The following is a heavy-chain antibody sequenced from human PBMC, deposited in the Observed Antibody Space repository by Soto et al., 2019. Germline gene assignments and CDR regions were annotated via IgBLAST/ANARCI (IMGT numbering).Heavy chain of an antibody. CDR3: AHAGDYALLSFDH. D-gene: IGHD4-17*01. Sequence: QITLKESGPPLVRPAQTLPLTCAFSGFSLTTTHMGVAWIRQPPGKALEWLALIYWDDDKRYRPSLKNRLAISKHTCRNRVVLTITNMNPEDTGPNFCAHAGDYALLSFDHWGPGTLVTVSP. CDR2: IYWDDDK. V-gene: IGHV2-5*02. CDR1: GFSLTTTHMG. J-gene: IGHJ4*02.